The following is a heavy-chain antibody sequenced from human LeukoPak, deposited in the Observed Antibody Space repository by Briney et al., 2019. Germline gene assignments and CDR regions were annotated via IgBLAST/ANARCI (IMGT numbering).Heavy chain of an antibody. Sequence: GGSLRLSCAASGFTFSSYAMSWVRQAPGKGLEWVSAISDSGGSTYYADSVKGRFTISRDNSKNTLYLQMNSLRAEDTAVYYCAKDLERWLQLGYFQHWGQGTLVTVSS. J-gene: IGHJ1*01. CDR2: ISDSGGST. D-gene: IGHD5-24*01. CDR1: GFTFSSYA. CDR3: AKDLERWLQLGYFQH. V-gene: IGHV3-23*01.